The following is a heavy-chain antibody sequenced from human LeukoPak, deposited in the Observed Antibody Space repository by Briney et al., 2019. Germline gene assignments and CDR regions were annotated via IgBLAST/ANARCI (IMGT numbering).Heavy chain of an antibody. D-gene: IGHD5-24*01. CDR1: GFTFDDYA. CDR2: ISWNSGSI. Sequence: GGSLRLSCAASGFTFDDYAMHWVRQVPGKGLEWVSGISWNSGSIGYGDSVKGRFTISRDNARNSLYLRMNSLRTEDTALYFCVKDIETGWLQSYGVDVWGQGTTVTVSS. CDR3: VKDIETGWLQSYGVDV. V-gene: IGHV3-9*01. J-gene: IGHJ6*02.